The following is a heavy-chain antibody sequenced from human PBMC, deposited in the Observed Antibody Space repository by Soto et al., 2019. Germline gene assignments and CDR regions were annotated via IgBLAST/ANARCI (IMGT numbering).Heavy chain of an antibody. CDR2: IWYDGSNK. J-gene: IGHJ6*02. D-gene: IGHD3-3*01. CDR1: GFTFSSYG. Sequence: QVQLVESGGGVVQPGRSLRLSCAASGFTFSSYGMHWVRQAPGKGLEWVAVIWYDGSNKYYADSVKGRFTISRDNSKNTLYRQMNSLRAEDTAVYYCAREGPELRFLEWLSRPYYYYGMDVWGQGTTVTVSS. V-gene: IGHV3-33*01. CDR3: AREGPELRFLEWLSRPYYYYGMDV.